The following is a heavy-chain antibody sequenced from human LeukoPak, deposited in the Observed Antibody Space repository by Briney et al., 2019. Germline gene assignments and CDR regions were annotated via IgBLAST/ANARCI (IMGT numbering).Heavy chain of an antibody. CDR2: INHSGST. CDR3: ARCSRERHYFYYYYHMDV. V-gene: IGHV4-34*01. D-gene: IGHD1-26*01. J-gene: IGHJ6*03. Sequence: PSETLSLTCAVYGGSFSGYYWSWVRQPPGKGLEWLGEINHSGSTSYNPSLKSRVTMSVDTSKNQFSLKLTSVTAADTAVYYCARCSRERHYFYYYYHMDVWGTGTTVTVSS. CDR1: GGSFSGYY.